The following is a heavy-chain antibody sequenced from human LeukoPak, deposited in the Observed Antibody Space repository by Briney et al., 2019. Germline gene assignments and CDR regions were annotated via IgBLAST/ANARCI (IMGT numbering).Heavy chain of an antibody. CDR1: GGSISSSSYY. V-gene: IGHV4-39*02. CDR2: IYYSGST. D-gene: IGHD3-10*01. CDR3: AREVGSGSYFPYYMDV. Sequence: PSETLSLTCTVSGGSISSSSYYWGWTRQPPGKGLEWIGSIYYSGSTYYNPSLKSRVTISVDTSKNQFSLKLSSVTAADTAVYYCAREVGSGSYFPYYMDVWGKGTTVTVSS. J-gene: IGHJ6*03.